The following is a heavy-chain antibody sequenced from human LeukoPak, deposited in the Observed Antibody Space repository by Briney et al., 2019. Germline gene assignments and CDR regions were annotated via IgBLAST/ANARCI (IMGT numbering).Heavy chain of an antibody. CDR3: ARDTHYYDSSGYYFAWPFDY. Sequence: GGSLRLSCAASGFTFSSYEMNWVRQAPGKGLEWVLYISSSGSTIYYADSVKGRFTISRDNAKNSLYLQMNSLRAEDTAVYYCARDTHYYDSSGYYFAWPFDYWGQGTLVTVSS. J-gene: IGHJ4*02. CDR2: ISSSGSTI. D-gene: IGHD3-22*01. CDR1: GFTFSSYE. V-gene: IGHV3-48*03.